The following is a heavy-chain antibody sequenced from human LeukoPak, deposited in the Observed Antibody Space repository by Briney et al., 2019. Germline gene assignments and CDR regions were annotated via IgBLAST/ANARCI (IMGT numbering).Heavy chain of an antibody. CDR3: ARDVATSGWATFY. J-gene: IGHJ4*02. D-gene: IGHD6-19*01. V-gene: IGHV3-48*01. CDR1: GFSFRSHG. CDR2: ITSSGSSI. Sequence: PGGSLRLSCAASGFSFRSHGMNWVRHAPWKGLEWVSYITSSGSSIYYADSVKGRFTISRDNAKNSLYLQMNSLRAEGTAVYYCARDVATSGWATFYWGPGTLVTVSS.